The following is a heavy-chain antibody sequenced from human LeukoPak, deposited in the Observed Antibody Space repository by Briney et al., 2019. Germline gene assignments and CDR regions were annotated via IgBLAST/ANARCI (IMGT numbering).Heavy chain of an antibody. CDR1: GGSINSSSYY. CDR2: IYYSGST. Sequence: SETLSLTCTVSGGSINSSSYYWGWIRQPPGKGLEWIGSIYYSGSTYYNPSLKSRVTISVDTSKNQFSLKLSSVTAADTAVYYCARRVQYCSSTSCYTNWFDPWGQGTLVTVSS. CDR3: ARRVQYCSSTSCYTNWFDP. V-gene: IGHV4-39*01. D-gene: IGHD2-2*02. J-gene: IGHJ5*02.